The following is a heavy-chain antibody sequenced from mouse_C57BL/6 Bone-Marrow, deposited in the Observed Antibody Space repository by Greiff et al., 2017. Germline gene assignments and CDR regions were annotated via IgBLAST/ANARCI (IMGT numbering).Heavy chain of an antibody. Sequence: EVQLQQSGPVLVKPGASVKMSCKASGYTFTDYYMNWVKQSHGKSLEWIGVINPYNGGTSYNQKFKGKATLTVDKSSSTAYMELNSLTSEDSAVYYCARGGYGGYYGAMDYWGQGTSVTVSS. J-gene: IGHJ4*01. CDR1: GYTFTDYY. CDR2: INPYNGGT. V-gene: IGHV1-19*01. CDR3: ARGGYGGYYGAMDY. D-gene: IGHD2-3*01.